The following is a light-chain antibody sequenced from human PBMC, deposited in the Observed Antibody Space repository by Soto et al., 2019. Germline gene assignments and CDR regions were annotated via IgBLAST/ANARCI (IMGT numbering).Light chain of an antibody. V-gene: IGKV1-39*01. CDR2: DAS. CDR1: QDISRW. J-gene: IGKJ1*01. CDR3: QQSYSTHWT. Sequence: IQMTQSPSSLSASVGDRVIITCRASQDISRWLAWYQQKPGKAPKVLIWDASSLQRGVPSRFTGSGSGTDFTLTISSLQPEDFATYYCQQSYSTHWTFGQGTKVDIK.